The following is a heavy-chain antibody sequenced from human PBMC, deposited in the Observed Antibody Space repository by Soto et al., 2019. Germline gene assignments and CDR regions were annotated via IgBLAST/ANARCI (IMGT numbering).Heavy chain of an antibody. J-gene: IGHJ4*02. D-gene: IGHD3-10*01. CDR3: ARGRYGDY. CDR2: ISAHNGNT. V-gene: IGHV1-18*01. Sequence: QVHLVQSGAEVKKPGASVKVSCKGSGYIFTTYGITWVRQAPGQGLEWMGWISAHNGNTNYAQKLQGRVTVTRDTXXXXXXXXXXXXXXXXXXVYYCARGRYGDYWGQGALVTVSS. CDR1: GYIFTTYG.